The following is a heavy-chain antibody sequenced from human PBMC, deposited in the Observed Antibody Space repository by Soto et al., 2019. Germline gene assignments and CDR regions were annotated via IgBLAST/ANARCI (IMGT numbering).Heavy chain of an antibody. CDR1: GYSFSFYG. CDR2: INPSDGNR. Sequence: ASVKVSCKASGYSFSFYGINCVRQAPGQGLEWMGWINPSDGNRNFAQKFEDRVTMTTATSTNTVFLELRSLKSDDTAVYYCAVHCSTSSCSYWGQGTLVTVSS. V-gene: IGHV1-18*01. D-gene: IGHD2-2*01. J-gene: IGHJ4*02. CDR3: AVHCSTSSCSY.